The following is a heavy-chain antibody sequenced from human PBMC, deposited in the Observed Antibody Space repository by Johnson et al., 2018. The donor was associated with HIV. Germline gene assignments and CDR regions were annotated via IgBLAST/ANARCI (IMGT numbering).Heavy chain of an antibody. CDR1: GFTFSSYD. Sequence: VQLVESGGGLVQPGRSLRLSCAASGFTFSSYDMHWVRQATGKGLEWVSAIGTAGDTYYPGSVKGRFTISRENAKNTLYLQMNSLRAEDTAVYYCARDGGIAATDAFDIWGQGTMVTVSS. V-gene: IGHV3-13*01. CDR3: ARDGGIAATDAFDI. J-gene: IGHJ3*02. D-gene: IGHD6-13*01. CDR2: IGTAGDT.